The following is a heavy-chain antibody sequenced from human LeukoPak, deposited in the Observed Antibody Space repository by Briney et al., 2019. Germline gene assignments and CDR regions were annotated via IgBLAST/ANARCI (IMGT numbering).Heavy chain of an antibody. CDR1: GYTFTSYG. Sequence: ASVKVSFKAAGYTFTSYGISWVRQAPGQGLEWMGWISAYNGNTNYAQKLQGRVTMTTDTSTSTVYMELRSLRSDDTAVYYCARGGLYCSSTSCYGIEYWGQGTLVTVSS. J-gene: IGHJ4*02. CDR2: ISAYNGNT. D-gene: IGHD2-2*01. CDR3: ARGGLYCSSTSCYGIEY. V-gene: IGHV1-18*04.